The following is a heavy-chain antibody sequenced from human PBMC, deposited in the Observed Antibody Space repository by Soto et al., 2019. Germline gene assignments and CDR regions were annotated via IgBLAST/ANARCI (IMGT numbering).Heavy chain of an antibody. CDR2: IIPIFGTA. D-gene: IGHD2-2*02. Sequence: SVKVSCKASGGTFSSHAISWVRQAPGQGLEWMGGIIPIFGTANYAQKFQGRVTITADESTSTAYMELSSLRSEDTAVYYCARGVRGYCSSTSCYTHLGYWGQGTLVTVSS. J-gene: IGHJ4*02. CDR1: GGTFSSHA. V-gene: IGHV1-69*13. CDR3: ARGVRGYCSSTSCYTHLGY.